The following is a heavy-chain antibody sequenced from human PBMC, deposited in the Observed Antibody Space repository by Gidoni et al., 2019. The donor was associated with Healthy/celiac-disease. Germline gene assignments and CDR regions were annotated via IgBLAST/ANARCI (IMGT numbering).Heavy chain of an antibody. D-gene: IGHD1-7*01. CDR1: GDSVSSNSAA. CDR3: ARDVWTGTTLVYYGMDV. Sequence: QVQLQQSGPGLGKPSQTLSLTCAISGDSVSSNSAAWNWIRQSPSRGLEWLGRTYYRSKWYNDYAVSVKSRITITPDTSKNQFSLQLNSVTPEDTAVYYCARDVWTGTTLVYYGMDVWGQGTTVTVSS. CDR2: TYYRSKWYN. J-gene: IGHJ6*02. V-gene: IGHV6-1*01.